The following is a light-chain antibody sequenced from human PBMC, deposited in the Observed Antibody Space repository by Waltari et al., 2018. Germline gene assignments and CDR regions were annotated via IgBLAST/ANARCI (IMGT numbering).Light chain of an antibody. V-gene: IGKV1-5*03. CDR2: KAS. J-gene: IGKJ1*01. CDR1: QSIGYW. CDR3: QQYQTDPWT. Sequence: DIQMTQSPSTLSASVGDRVTITCRASQSIGYWLAWYQQKSGKVPKLIIYKASNLESGVPSRFSVSGSGTDFSLTINGLLPDDFATYYCQQYQTDPWTFGQGTKVEVK.